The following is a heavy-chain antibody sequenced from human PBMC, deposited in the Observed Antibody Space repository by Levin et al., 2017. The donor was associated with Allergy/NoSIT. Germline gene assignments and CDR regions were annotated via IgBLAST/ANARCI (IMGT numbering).Heavy chain of an antibody. Sequence: SGPTLVKPTQTLTLTCTFSGFSLSTSGVGVGWIRQPPGKALEWLALIYWDDDKRYSPSLKSRLTITKDTSKNQVVLTMTNMDPVDTATYYCAHRQEWQHLNWFDPWGQGTLVTVSS. J-gene: IGHJ5*02. CDR1: GFSLSTSGVG. CDR3: AHRQEWQHLNWFDP. CDR2: IYWDDDK. D-gene: IGHD3-3*01. V-gene: IGHV2-5*02.